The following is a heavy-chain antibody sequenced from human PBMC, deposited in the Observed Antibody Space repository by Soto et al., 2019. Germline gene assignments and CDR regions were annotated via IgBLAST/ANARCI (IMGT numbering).Heavy chain of an antibody. CDR3: AKDRSNSWSFDY. D-gene: IGHD6-13*01. Sequence: LRLSFAASGFIFSDHNMHWVRQAPGKGLEWVAVISYDGTNKYYADSVKGRFTISRDNSGNTLSLQMNSLGAGDTAVYYCAKDRSNSWSFDYWGQGTLVTVSS. CDR1: GFIFSDHN. CDR2: ISYDGTNK. V-gene: IGHV3-30*18. J-gene: IGHJ4*02.